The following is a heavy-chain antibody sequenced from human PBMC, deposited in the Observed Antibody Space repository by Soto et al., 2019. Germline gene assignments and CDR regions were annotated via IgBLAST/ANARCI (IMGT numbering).Heavy chain of an antibody. CDR1: GFTFSSYG. Sequence: QVQLEESGGGVVQPGRSLRLSCAASGFTFSSYGMHWVRQAPGKGLEWVAVIWYDGSNKYYADSVKGRFTISRDNSKNTLYLQMNSLRAEDTAVYYCARDSAARRGNNFDYWGQGTLVTVSS. V-gene: IGHV3-33*01. D-gene: IGHD6-6*01. CDR3: ARDSAARRGNNFDY. CDR2: IWYDGSNK. J-gene: IGHJ4*02.